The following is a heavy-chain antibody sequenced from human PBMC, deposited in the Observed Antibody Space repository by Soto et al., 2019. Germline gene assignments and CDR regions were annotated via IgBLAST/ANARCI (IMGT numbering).Heavy chain of an antibody. CDR1: GFTFSSYA. D-gene: IGHD1-20*01. J-gene: IGHJ6*01. CDR3: FGFYNWNFFLPGTVNLHV. V-gene: IGHV3-23*01. Sequence: HPGGSLRLSCAASGFTFSSYAMCWVRQAPGKGLEWVSAISGSGGSTYYADSVKGRFTISRDNSKNTLYLQMNSLRAEDTAVYYCFGFYNWNFFLPGTVNLHVWGEGTAVT. CDR2: ISGSGGST.